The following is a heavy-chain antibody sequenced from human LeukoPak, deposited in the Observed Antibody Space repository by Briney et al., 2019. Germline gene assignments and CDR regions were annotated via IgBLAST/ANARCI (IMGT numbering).Heavy chain of an antibody. CDR1: GYSFTSYW. J-gene: IGHJ3*02. CDR3: ARHVYSDYYTLEKLGAFDI. V-gene: IGHV5-10-1*01. D-gene: IGHD4-11*01. Sequence: GESLKISCKGSGYSFTSYWISWVRQMPGKGLEWMGRIDPSDSYTNYSPSFQGHVTISADKSISTAYLQWSSLKASDTAMYYCARHVYSDYYTLEKLGAFDIWGQGTMVTVSS. CDR2: IDPSDSYT.